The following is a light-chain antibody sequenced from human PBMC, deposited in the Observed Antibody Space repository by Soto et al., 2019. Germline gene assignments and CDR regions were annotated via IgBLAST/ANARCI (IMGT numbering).Light chain of an antibody. CDR2: SNN. CDR3: AAWDDSMSGDV. V-gene: IGLV1-44*01. Sequence: QSLFTQQPSASGTPGQRVTISCSGSTSNIGSNTVHCYQQLPGTAPKLLIYSNNQRPSGVPDRFSGSKFVTSASLTITGLQADDEADYDCAAWDDSMSGDVFRTRTKVTV. CDR1: TSNIGSNT. J-gene: IGLJ1*01.